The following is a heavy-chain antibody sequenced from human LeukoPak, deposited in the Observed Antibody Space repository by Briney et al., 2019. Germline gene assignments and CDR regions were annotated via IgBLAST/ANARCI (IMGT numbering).Heavy chain of an antibody. J-gene: IGHJ4*02. D-gene: IGHD3-3*01. V-gene: IGHV3-30*03. CDR3: ARLFRYYFDY. CDR2: ISYDGSNK. Sequence: GSLRLSCAASGFTFSSYGMHWVRQAPGKGLEWVAVISYDGSNKYYADSVKGRFTISRDNAKNSLYLQMNSLRAEDTAVYYCARLFRYYFDYWGQGTLVTVSS. CDR1: GFTFSSYG.